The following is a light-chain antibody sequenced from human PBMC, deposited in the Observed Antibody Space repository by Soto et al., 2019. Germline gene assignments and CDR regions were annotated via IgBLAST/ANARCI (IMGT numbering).Light chain of an antibody. CDR3: QSYDTSNHAV. Sequence: NFMLTQPHSVSGSPGKTVTISCTRSSGSIASRYVQWYQQRPGSAPTTVIYQDIRRPSGVPDRFSGSIDTSSNSASLDISGLKTEDEADYYCQSYDTSNHAVFGGGTKLTVL. CDR1: SGSIASRY. CDR2: QDI. V-gene: IGLV6-57*04. J-gene: IGLJ2*01.